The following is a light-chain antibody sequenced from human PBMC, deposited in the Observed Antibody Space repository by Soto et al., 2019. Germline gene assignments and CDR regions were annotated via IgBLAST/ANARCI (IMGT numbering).Light chain of an antibody. CDR3: QKYNNGXPWT. CDR1: QSVSSN. V-gene: IGKV3-15*01. CDR2: VSS. Sequence: EIVMTQSPATLSVSPGERATLSCRAIQSVSSNLACYQQKPGQAPRLLIYVSSTRATGIPARLSGSGSGTEFTITISSMQSEDFAVYYCQKYNNGXPWTFGQWTKV. J-gene: IGKJ1*01.